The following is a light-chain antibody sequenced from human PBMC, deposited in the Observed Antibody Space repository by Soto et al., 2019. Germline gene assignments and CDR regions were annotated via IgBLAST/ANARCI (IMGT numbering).Light chain of an antibody. Sequence: AIRITQSPSSFPASTGDRVTIICRASQGISSYLAWYQQKPGKAPKLLIYAASTLQSGVPSRFSGSGSGTDFTLTISCLQSEDFATYYCQQYYSDTPITFGQGTRLEI. CDR2: AAS. CDR3: QQYYSDTPIT. J-gene: IGKJ5*01. CDR1: QGISSY. V-gene: IGKV1-8*01.